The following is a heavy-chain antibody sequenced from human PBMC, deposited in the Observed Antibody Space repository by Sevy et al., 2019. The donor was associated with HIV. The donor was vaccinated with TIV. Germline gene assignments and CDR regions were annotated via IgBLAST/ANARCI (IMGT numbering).Heavy chain of an antibody. CDR1: GYTFTGYY. V-gene: IGHV1-2*06. J-gene: IGHJ6*02. Sequence: ASVKVSCKASGYTFTGYYMHWVRQAPGQGLERMGRINPNSGGTNYAQKFQGRVTMTRDTSISTAYMELSRLRSDDTAVYYCASFLAARYYYGMDVWGQGTTVTVSS. CDR2: INPNSGGT. D-gene: IGHD6-6*01. CDR3: ASFLAARYYYGMDV.